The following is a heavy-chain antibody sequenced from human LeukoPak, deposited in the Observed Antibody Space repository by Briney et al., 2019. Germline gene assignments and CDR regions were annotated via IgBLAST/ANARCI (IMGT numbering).Heavy chain of an antibody. V-gene: IGHV3-23*01. CDR1: GFPFSSYA. CDR3: AKERGYGYNHIDY. CDR2: ISGSGGST. D-gene: IGHD5-24*01. J-gene: IGHJ4*02. Sequence: GRSLRLSCAASGFPFSSYAMNWVRQAPGKGLEWVSTISGSGGSTYYADSVKGRFTISRDKSKNTVYLQMNSLRAEDTAVYYCAKERGYGYNHIDYWGQGTLVTVSS.